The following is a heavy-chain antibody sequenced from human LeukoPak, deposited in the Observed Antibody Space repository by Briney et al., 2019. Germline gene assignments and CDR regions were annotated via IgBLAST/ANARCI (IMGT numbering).Heavy chain of an antibody. V-gene: IGHV3-30*02. CDR3: AKDFDYYYGSGNYFDY. D-gene: IGHD3-10*01. CDR1: GFTFSSYG. CDR2: IRYDGSNK. J-gene: IGHJ4*02. Sequence: GGSPRLSCAASGFTFSSYGMHWVRQAPGKGLEWVAFIRYDGSNKYYADSVKGRFTISRDNSKNTLYLQMNSLRAEDTAVYYCAKDFDYYYGSGNYFDYWGQGTLVTVSS.